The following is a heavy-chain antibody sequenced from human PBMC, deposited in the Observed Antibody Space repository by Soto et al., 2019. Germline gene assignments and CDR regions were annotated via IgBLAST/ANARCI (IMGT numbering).Heavy chain of an antibody. CDR2: INPSGGST. CDR3: ASWGAPSGSYSSHFDY. D-gene: IGHD1-26*01. V-gene: IGHV1-46*01. Sequence: GASVKVSCRASGYTFTSYYRHGVRQAPGQGLEWMGIINPSGGSTSYAQKFQGRVTMTRDTSTSTVYMELSSLRSEDTAVYYCASWGAPSGSYSSHFDYWGQGTLVTVSS. CDR1: GYTFTSYY. J-gene: IGHJ4*02.